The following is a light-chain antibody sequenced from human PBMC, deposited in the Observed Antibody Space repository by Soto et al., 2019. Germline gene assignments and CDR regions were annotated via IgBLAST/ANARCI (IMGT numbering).Light chain of an antibody. CDR1: QSVDNW. Sequence: DIHMTQSPSTLSASVGDRVIITCRASQSVDNWLAWFQQKPGKAPKVVIYRASGLEPGVPSRFSGSGYGTEFTLTISSLQPDDFATYYCQHYSASSPWTFGQGTKVEIK. V-gene: IGKV1-5*03. CDR2: RAS. CDR3: QHYSASSPWT. J-gene: IGKJ1*01.